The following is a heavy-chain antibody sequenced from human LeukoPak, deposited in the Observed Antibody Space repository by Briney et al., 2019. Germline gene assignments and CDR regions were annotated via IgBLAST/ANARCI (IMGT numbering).Heavy chain of an antibody. CDR2: INPNRGNT. CDR1: GYTFTSYD. V-gene: IGHV1-8*01. J-gene: IGHJ6*03. Sequence: AVNVSCKASGYTFTSYDINWVGQATGQGREWMGWINPNRGNTGYAQKFQGRVTMTRNTSIRTAYMELSSLRSEDTAVYYCARGSAAGPNPNYYYYYYMDVWGKGTTVPISS. D-gene: IGHD6-13*01. CDR3: ARGSAAGPNPNYYYYYYMDV.